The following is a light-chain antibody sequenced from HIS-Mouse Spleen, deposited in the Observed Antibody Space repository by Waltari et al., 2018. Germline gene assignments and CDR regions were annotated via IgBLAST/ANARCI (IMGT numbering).Light chain of an antibody. CDR1: KLGDKY. Sequence: SYDLTQPPSVSVSPGQTADITCPGDKLGDKYACWYQQRPGQSPVLVIYQDSKRPSGIPERFSGSNSGNTATLTISGTQAMDEADYYCQAWDSSYSVFGGGTKLTVL. CDR2: QDS. CDR3: QAWDSSYSV. J-gene: IGLJ2*01. V-gene: IGLV3-1*01.